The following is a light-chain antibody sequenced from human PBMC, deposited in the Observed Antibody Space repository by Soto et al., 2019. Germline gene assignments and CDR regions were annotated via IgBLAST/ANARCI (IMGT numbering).Light chain of an antibody. J-gene: IGLJ1*01. CDR2: EGY. CDR1: ISDVGSYNL. Sequence: QSALTQPASVSGSPGQSITISCTGAISDVGSYNLVSWYQQLPGKAPKLMIYEGYKRPSGVSNRFSGSKSDNTASLTISGLQAEDEADYYCSSYAGSRTSYVFGTGTKLTVL. CDR3: SSYAGSRTSYV. V-gene: IGLV2-23*01.